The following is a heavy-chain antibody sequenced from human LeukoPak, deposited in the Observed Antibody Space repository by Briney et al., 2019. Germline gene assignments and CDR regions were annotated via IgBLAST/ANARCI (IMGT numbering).Heavy chain of an antibody. CDR2: IYYSGST. V-gene: IGHV4-59*08. CDR3: ARRHYGGENDAFDI. J-gene: IGHJ3*02. CDR1: GGSISSYY. Sequence: PSETLSLTCTVSGGSISSYYWSWIRQPPGKGLEWIGYIYYSGSTNYNPSLKSRVTISVDTSKNQFSLKLSSVTAADTAVYYCARRHYGGENDAFDIWGQGTMVTVSS. D-gene: IGHD4-23*01.